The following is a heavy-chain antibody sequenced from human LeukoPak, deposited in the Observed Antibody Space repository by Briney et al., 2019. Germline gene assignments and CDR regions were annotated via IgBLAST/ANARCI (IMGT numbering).Heavy chain of an antibody. D-gene: IGHD5-18*01. CDR1: GYSFTNNG. V-gene: IGHV1-8*02. CDR3: ARGGYSHFDY. J-gene: IGHJ4*02. Sequence: ASVKVSCKASGYSFTNNGISWVRQATGQGLEWMGWMNPNSANTGYAQKFQGRVTMTRNTSISTAYMELSSLRSEDTAVYYCARGGYSHFDYWGQGTLVTVSS. CDR2: MNPNSANT.